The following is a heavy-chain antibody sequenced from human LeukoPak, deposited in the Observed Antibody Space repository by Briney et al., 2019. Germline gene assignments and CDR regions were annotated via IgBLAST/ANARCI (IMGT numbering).Heavy chain of an antibody. Sequence: SETLSLTCSVSGASIRTNTNFWGWNTSNYWGWIRQLPGKGLEWIGTIYYTGSTYYNPSLKSRVTISVDTSRNQFSLKLNSLTAADTAVYYCARPYNRNWFHPWGQGILVTVSS. V-gene: IGHV4-39*01. J-gene: IGHJ5*02. D-gene: IGHD1-14*01. CDR2: IYYTGST. CDR3: ARPYNRNWFHP. CDR1: GASIRTNTNFWGWNTSNY.